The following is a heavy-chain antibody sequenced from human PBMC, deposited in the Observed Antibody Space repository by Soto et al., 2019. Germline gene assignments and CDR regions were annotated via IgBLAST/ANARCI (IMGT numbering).Heavy chain of an antibody. CDR1: GFTVSSNY. D-gene: IGHD5-18*01. Sequence: EVQLVETGGGLIQPGGSLRLSCAASGFTVSSNYMSWVRQAPGKGLEWVSVIYSGGSTYYADSVKGRFTISRDNSKNTLYLQMNSLRAEDTAVYYCASYSYALYYFAYWGQGTLVTVSS. V-gene: IGHV3-53*02. CDR3: ASYSYALYYFAY. CDR2: IYSGGST. J-gene: IGHJ4*02.